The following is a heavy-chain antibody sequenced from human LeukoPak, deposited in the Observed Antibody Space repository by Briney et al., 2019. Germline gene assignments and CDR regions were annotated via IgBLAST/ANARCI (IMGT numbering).Heavy chain of an antibody. V-gene: IGHV1-46*01. CDR1: GYTFTSYY. J-gene: IGHJ6*02. Sequence: ASVKVSCKASGYTFTSYYMHWVRQAPGQGLEWMGIINPSGGSTSYAQKFQGRVTMTRDTSTSTVYMELSSLRSEDTAVYYCARASITIFGVVMDYYYGMDVWGQGTTVTVSS. D-gene: IGHD3-3*01. CDR2: INPSGGST. CDR3: ARASITIFGVVMDYYYGMDV.